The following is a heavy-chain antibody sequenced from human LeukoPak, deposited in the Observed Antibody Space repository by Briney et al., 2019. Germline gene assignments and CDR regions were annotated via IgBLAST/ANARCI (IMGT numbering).Heavy chain of an antibody. CDR1: GFXFSSYG. J-gene: IGHJ4*02. D-gene: IGHD4-17*01. CDR3: AKDLRPQIPYGESPRGTAPMGH. V-gene: IGHV3-30*18. Sequence: GGSLRLSCAISGFXFSSYGIHWVRQAPGKGLEWVAVISYDGSNKCHADSVKGRFTISRDNSKSSLFLQMNSLRAEDTAVYYCAKDLRPQIPYGESPRGTAPMGHWGQGTLVTVSS. CDR2: ISYDGSNK.